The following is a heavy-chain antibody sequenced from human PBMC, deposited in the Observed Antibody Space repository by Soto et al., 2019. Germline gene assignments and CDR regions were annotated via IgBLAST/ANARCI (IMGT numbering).Heavy chain of an antibody. Sequence: PGGSLRLSCSASGFTLNNYAMHWVRQVPGKGLEWLAFISYNEKNKYYGDSVRGRFTISRDDSKNTVYLPMNILKAEDTAVYYCARDQNPSGTYQGIFDSWGQGTLVTVSS. V-gene: IGHV3-30*04. CDR2: ISYNEKNK. CDR3: ARDQNPSGTYQGIFDS. J-gene: IGHJ4*02. D-gene: IGHD1-26*01. CDR1: GFTLNNYA.